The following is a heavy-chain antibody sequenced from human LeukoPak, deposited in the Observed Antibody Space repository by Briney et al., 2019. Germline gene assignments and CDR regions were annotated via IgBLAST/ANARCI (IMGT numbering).Heavy chain of an antibody. CDR2: INADGSTT. D-gene: IGHD1-14*01. CDR1: GFTFGNSW. V-gene: IGHV3-74*01. J-gene: IGHJ3*01. CDR3: IVVVEPPDSDGFDV. Sequence: GGSLRLSCAASGFTFGNSWVHWVRHAPGKGLVWVSLINADGSTTSYADSVKGRFTISRDNARNTLSLEMNSLTIEDTAVYYCIVVVEPPDSDGFDVWGQGTMITVSS.